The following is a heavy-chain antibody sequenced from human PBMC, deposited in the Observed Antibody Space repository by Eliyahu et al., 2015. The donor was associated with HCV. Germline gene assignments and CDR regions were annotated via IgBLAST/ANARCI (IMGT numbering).Heavy chain of an antibody. D-gene: IGHD1-1*01. CDR2: ISASGNTI. J-gene: IGHJ5*02. V-gene: IGHV3-48*03. CDR3: ASYTTGSLFDH. CDR1: GFPFGXYE. Sequence: DVQLVESGGALVQPGGSLRLSCAASGFPFGXYEMNWVRQAPGKGLEWISYISASGNTIYYADSVKGRFTISRDNAKNSLYLQMNSLRADDTAVYYCASYTTGSLFDHWGQGTLLTVSS.